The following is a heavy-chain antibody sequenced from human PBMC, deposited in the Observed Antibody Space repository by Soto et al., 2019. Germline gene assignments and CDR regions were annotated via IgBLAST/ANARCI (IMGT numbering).Heavy chain of an antibody. D-gene: IGHD4-17*01. CDR2: ISFDGSNE. CDR1: GFTFSSYW. V-gene: IGHV3-30-3*01. Sequence: GGSLRLSCAASGFTFSSYWMSWVRQAPGKGLEWVAIISFDGSNEHYADSVQGRFTISRDNSENTLYLQMNSLRADDTAVYYCARPAATVIFYSGMDVWGQGTTVTVSS. J-gene: IGHJ6*02. CDR3: ARPAATVIFYSGMDV.